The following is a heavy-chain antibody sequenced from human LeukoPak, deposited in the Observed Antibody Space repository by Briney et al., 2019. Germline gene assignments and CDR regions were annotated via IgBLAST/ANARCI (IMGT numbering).Heavy chain of an antibody. V-gene: IGHV3-23*01. D-gene: IGHD6-19*01. Sequence: GGSLRLSCAASGFTFDDYGMSWVRQAPGKGLEWVSAISGSGGSTYYADSVKGRFTISRDNAKNTLYLQMNSLRAEDTAVYHCAKDGRSYSSGWPPFDYWGQGALVTVSS. CDR3: AKDGRSYSSGWPPFDY. CDR2: ISGSGGST. CDR1: GFTFDDYG. J-gene: IGHJ4*02.